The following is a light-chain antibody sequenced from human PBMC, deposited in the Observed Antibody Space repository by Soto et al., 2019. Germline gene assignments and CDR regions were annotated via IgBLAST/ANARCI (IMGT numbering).Light chain of an antibody. CDR3: QQSYSTPELT. J-gene: IGKJ4*01. CDR2: KAS. Sequence: DIQMTQSPSTLSASVGDRVTITCRASQRTSGWLAWYQQKTGKAPKLLIYKASSLESGVPSRFSGSGSGTDFTLTISSLQPEDFATYYCQQSYSTPELTFGGGTKVDIK. CDR1: QRTSGW. V-gene: IGKV1-5*03.